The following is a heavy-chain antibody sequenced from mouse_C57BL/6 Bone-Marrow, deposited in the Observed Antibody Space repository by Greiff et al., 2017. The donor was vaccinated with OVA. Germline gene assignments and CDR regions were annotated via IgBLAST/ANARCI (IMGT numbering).Heavy chain of an antibody. CDR2: IYPGSGST. D-gene: IGHD2-4*01. Sequence: VQLQQPGAELVKPGASVKMSCKASGYTFTSYWITWVKQRPGQGLEWIGDIYPGSGSTNYNEKFKSKATLTVDTSSSTAYMQLSSLTAEDSAVFDCGRVLYYDFRYYAMDYWGLGTPGTVSS. CDR3: GRVLYYDFRYYAMDY. V-gene: IGHV1-55*01. CDR1: GYTFTSYW. J-gene: IGHJ4*01.